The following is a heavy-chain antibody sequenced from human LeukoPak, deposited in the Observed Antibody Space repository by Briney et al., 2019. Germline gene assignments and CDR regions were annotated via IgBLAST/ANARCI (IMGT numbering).Heavy chain of an antibody. D-gene: IGHD1-26*01. Sequence: ASETLSLTCTVSGGSISSYYWSWIRQPAGKGLEWIGRIFGDGSANYNPSLKSRVTISVDTSKNQFSLKLRSVTAADTAVYYCARGGSYNFQHWGQGTLVTVSS. J-gene: IGHJ1*01. V-gene: IGHV4-4*07. CDR1: GGSISSYY. CDR3: ARGGSYNFQH. CDR2: IFGDGSA.